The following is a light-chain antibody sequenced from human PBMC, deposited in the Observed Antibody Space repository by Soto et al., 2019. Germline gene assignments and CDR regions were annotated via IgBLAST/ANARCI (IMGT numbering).Light chain of an antibody. V-gene: IGKV3-15*01. J-gene: IGKJ1*01. CDR1: QTVRNK. CDR3: QQYNDWPRT. Sequence: EIVMTQSPATLSVSPGDRATLSCRASQTVRNKLAWYQQKPGQAPRVLIHGASTRATGIPDRFSGSGSGTDFNLTISSLQSEDFAIYYCQQYNDWPRTFGQGTKVEIK. CDR2: GAS.